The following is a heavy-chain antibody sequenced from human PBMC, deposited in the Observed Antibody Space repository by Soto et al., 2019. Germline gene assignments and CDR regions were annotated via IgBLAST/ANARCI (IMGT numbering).Heavy chain of an antibody. CDR1: GFTFSSYA. D-gene: IGHD2-2*01. J-gene: IGHJ6*02. V-gene: IGHV3-30-3*01. CDR2: ISYDGSNK. Sequence: QVQLVESGGGVVQPGRSLRLSCAASGFTFSSYAMHWVRQAPGKGLEWVAVISYDGSNKYYADSVKGRFTISRDNSKNTLYLQMNSLRAEDTAVYYCARDNPPLIVLVPAAIAGTYGMDVWGQGTTVTVSS. CDR3: ARDNPPLIVLVPAAIAGTYGMDV.